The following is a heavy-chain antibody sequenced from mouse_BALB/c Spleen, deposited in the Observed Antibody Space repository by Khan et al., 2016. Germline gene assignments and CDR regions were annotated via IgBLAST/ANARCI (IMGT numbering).Heavy chain of an antibody. Sequence: VQLKESGAELVRSGATVKLSCTASGFNIKDYYMHWVKQRPEQGLEWIGWIDPDNGDTEYAPKFQGKATMTADTSSNTAYLQLSSLTSEDTAVYCGNACDYNAVDYWGQGTSVTVSS. CDR3: NACDYNAVDY. J-gene: IGHJ4*01. V-gene: IGHV14-4*02. CDR1: GFNIKDYY. CDR2: IDPDNGDT.